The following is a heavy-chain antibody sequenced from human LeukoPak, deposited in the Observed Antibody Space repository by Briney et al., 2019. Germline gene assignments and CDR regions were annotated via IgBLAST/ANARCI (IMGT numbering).Heavy chain of an antibody. CDR2: IYYSGST. D-gene: IGHD6-13*01. J-gene: IGHJ6*03. Sequence: PSETLSLTCTVSGGSISSSSYYWGWIRQPPGKGLEWIGSIYYSGSTYYNPSLKSPVTISVDTSKNQFSLKLSSVTAADTAVYYCAREPYSSSWPMPNYYYYYMDVWGKGTTVTVSS. CDR1: GGSISSSSYY. CDR3: AREPYSSSWPMPNYYYYYMDV. V-gene: IGHV4-39*07.